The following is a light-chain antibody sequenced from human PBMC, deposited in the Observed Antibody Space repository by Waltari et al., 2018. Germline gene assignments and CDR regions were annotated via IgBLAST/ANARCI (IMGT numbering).Light chain of an antibody. Sequence: QLVLTQSPSASASLGASVKLTCTLSSGHSSNIIAWLQQQPGKGPRYLRKVNSDGSLRKGDGIPARFSGSSSGAERYLTISSLQSEDEADYYCETGGHGTWVFGGGTKLTVL. V-gene: IGLV4-69*01. CDR2: VNSDGSL. J-gene: IGLJ3*02. CDR1: SGHSSNI. CDR3: ETGGHGTWV.